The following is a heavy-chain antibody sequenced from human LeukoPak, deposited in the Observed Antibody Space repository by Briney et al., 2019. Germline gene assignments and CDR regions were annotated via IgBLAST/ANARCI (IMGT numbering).Heavy chain of an antibody. J-gene: IGHJ4*02. CDR1: GGSFSAYY. CDR2: IYYSGST. CDR3: ARLTVAGYYFDY. Sequence: SETLSLTCAVYGGSFSAYYWSWIRQPPGKGLEWIGSIYYSGSTYYNPSLKSRVTISVDTSKNQFSLKLSSVTAADTAVYYCARLTVAGYYFDYWGQGTLVTVSS. D-gene: IGHD6-19*01. V-gene: IGHV4-34*01.